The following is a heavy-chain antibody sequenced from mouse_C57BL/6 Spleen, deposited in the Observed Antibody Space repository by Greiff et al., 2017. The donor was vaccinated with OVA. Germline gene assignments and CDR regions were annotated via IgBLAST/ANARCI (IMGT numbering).Heavy chain of an antibody. CDR2: INYDGSST. CDR1: GFTFSDYY. D-gene: IGHD1-1*01. Sequence: EVKLMESEGGLVQPGSSMKLSCTASGFTFSDYYMAWVRQVPEKGLEWVANINYDGSSTYYLDSLKSRFIISRDNAKNILYLQMSSLKSEDTATYYCAREGLLRDFDYWGQGTTLTVSS. V-gene: IGHV5-16*01. J-gene: IGHJ2*01. CDR3: AREGLLRDFDY.